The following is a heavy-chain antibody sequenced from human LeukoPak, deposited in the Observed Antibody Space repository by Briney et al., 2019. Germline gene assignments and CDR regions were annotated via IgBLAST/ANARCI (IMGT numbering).Heavy chain of an antibody. CDR3: ARVGGIVAAGLFDY. Sequence: SETLYLTCTVSGGSISSYYWGWIRQPAGKGLEWIGRIYTSGRTNYNPSLKSRLTMSVDTSKNQFSLKLSFVTAADTAVYYCARVGGIVAAGLFDYWGQGTLVTVSS. J-gene: IGHJ4*02. CDR2: IYTSGRT. D-gene: IGHD6-13*01. V-gene: IGHV4-4*07. CDR1: GGSISSYY.